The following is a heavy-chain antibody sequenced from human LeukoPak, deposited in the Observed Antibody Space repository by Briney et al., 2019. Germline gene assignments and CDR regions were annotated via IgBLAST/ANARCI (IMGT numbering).Heavy chain of an antibody. CDR3: ARHLVPYYDSSGYYLWYYYGMDV. J-gene: IGHJ6*02. V-gene: IGHV4-59*08. Sequence: SETLSLTCTVSGGSISSYYWSWIRQPPGKGLEWIGYIYYSGSTNYNPSLKSRVTISVDTSKNQFSLKLSSVTAADTAVYYCARHLVPYYDSSGYYLWYYYGMDVWGQGTTVTVSS. D-gene: IGHD3-22*01. CDR2: IYYSGST. CDR1: GGSISSYY.